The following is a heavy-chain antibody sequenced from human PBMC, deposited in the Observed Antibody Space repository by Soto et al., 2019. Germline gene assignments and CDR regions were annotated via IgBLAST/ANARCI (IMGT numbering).Heavy chain of an antibody. CDR3: AKAQEHYDILIGPTHRGDYYYRMDV. CDR1: GFTFSSYA. V-gene: IGHV3-23*01. CDR2: ISGSGGST. D-gene: IGHD3-9*01. J-gene: IGHJ6*02. Sequence: GGSLRLSCAASGFTFSSYAMSWVRQAPGKGLEWVSAISGSGGSTYYADSVKGRFTISRDNSKNTLYLQMNSLRAEDTAVYYCAKAQEHYDILIGPTHRGDYYYRMDVWGQGTTATVYS.